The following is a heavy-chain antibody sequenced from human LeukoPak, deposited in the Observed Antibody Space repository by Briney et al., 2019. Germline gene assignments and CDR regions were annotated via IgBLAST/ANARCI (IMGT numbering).Heavy chain of an antibody. J-gene: IGHJ3*02. Sequence: ASVKVSCKASGYTFTIYGFGWVRQAPGQGLEWMGWISGYNGNRHYVQKFQGRVTVTADTSTSTVYMELRSLRSDDTAVYYRARGSLDSSGYYLGAFDMWGQGTRVTVSS. CDR2: ISGYNGNR. V-gene: IGHV1-18*01. CDR3: ARGSLDSSGYYLGAFDM. D-gene: IGHD3-22*01. CDR1: GYTFTIYG.